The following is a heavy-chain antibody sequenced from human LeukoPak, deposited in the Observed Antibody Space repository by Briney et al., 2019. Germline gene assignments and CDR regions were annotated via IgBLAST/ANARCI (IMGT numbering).Heavy chain of an antibody. D-gene: IGHD6-13*01. CDR2: ISGSGGST. CDR1: GFTFSSYA. V-gene: IGHV3-23*01. CDR3: AAGIADPPDWFDP. Sequence: QSGGSLRLSRAASGFTFSSYAMSWVRQAPGKGLEWVSAISGSGGSTYYADSVKGRFTISRDNSKNTLYLQMNSLRAEDTAVYYCAAGIADPPDWFDPWGQGTLVTVSS. J-gene: IGHJ5*02.